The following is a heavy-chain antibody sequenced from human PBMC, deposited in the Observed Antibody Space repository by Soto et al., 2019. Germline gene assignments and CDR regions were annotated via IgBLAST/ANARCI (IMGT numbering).Heavy chain of an antibody. CDR3: PRVKYNPPDSYYYGIDV. CDR2: ISAYNGNT. J-gene: IGHJ6*02. D-gene: IGHD1-1*01. Sequence: QVQLVQSGAEVKKPGASVKVSCKASGYTFTSYGISWVRQAPGQGLEWMGWISAYNGNTNYAQKLQGRVTMTTHASTSTAYMELRSMRSDDTAVYYCPRVKYNPPDSYYYGIDVWGQGTTVTVSS. V-gene: IGHV1-18*01. CDR1: GYTFTSYG.